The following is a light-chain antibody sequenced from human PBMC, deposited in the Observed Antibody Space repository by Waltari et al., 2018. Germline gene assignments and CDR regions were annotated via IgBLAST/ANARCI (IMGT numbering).Light chain of an antibody. CDR2: AAS. CDR3: HQYGSAPL. V-gene: IGKV3-20*01. Sequence: NVLTQSPDTLSLSPGETATLSCRASQSVGDSDLAWYQQEPGQSPRHLIYAASNRASGISDRVSGSGSGRDFTLTISSLEPEDFAVYYCHQYGSAPLFGGGTKVEIK. CDR1: QSVGDSD. J-gene: IGKJ4*01.